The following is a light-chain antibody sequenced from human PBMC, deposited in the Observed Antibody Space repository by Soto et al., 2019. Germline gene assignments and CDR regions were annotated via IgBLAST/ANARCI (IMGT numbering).Light chain of an antibody. J-gene: IGKJ1*01. CDR1: QSISSR. Sequence: DIQMTQSPSTLSASVGDRVTITCRASQSISSRLAWYQQKPGKPPKLLIYKASSLESGVPSRFSGSGSGTEFTLTISSLQPDDFATYYCQQFNNYPWTFGQGTRVEIK. CDR2: KAS. CDR3: QQFNNYPWT. V-gene: IGKV1-5*03.